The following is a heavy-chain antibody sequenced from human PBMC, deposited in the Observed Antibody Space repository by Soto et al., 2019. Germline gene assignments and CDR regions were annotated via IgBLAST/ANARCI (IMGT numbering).Heavy chain of an antibody. CDR2: ISGSGGST. CDR3: AKDYSSSWYISPFMIDY. D-gene: IGHD6-13*01. J-gene: IGHJ4*02. V-gene: IGHV3-23*01. Sequence: PGGSLRLSCAASGFTFSSYAMSWVRQAPGKGLEWVSAISGSGGSTYYADSVKGRFTISRDNSKNTLYLQMNSLRAEDTAVYYCAKDYSSSWYISPFMIDYWGQGTLVTVSS. CDR1: GFTFSSYA.